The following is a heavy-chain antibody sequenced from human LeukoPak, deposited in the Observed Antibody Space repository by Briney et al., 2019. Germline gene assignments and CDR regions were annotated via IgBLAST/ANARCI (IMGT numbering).Heavy chain of an antibody. CDR3: ANLWFQSAMPYDAYY. D-gene: IGHD2-2*01. V-gene: IGHV3-23*01. Sequence: GGSLRLSCAASGFTFSSYAMSWVRQAPGKGLDWVSAISGSGGSTYYADSVKGRFTISRDNSKNTLYLQMNSLRAEDTAVYYCANLWFQSAMPYDAYYWGQGTLVTVSS. CDR1: GFTFSSYA. CDR2: ISGSGGST. J-gene: IGHJ4*02.